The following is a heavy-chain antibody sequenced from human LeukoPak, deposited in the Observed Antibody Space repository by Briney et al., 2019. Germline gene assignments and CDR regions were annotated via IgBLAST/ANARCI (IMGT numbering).Heavy chain of an antibody. CDR2: ISDTGNT. D-gene: IGHD2-15*01. CDR3: AKAPVTTCRGAFCYPFDY. V-gene: IGHV3-23*01. CDR1: GFTLSSYA. J-gene: IGHJ4*02. Sequence: GGSLRLSCAASGFTLSSYAMSWVRQAPGRGLEWVSAISDTGNTYHADSVKGRFTISRDSSKNTLFLQMNRLRPEDAAVYYCAKAPVTTCRGAFCYPFDYWGLGTLVTVSS.